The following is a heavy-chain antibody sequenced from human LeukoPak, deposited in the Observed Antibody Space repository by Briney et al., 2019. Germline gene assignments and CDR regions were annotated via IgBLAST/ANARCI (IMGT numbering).Heavy chain of an antibody. CDR3: ARKSSKTFFD. D-gene: IGHD3-3*01. CDR1: GYFFPDYY. J-gene: IGHJ4*02. V-gene: IGHV1-2*02. CDR2: INPNTGGT. Sequence: ASVKVSCKASGYFFPDYYIHWLRQAPEQGLQWMGRINPNTGGTDYAQIFQGRVTMTRDTSISTVYMELSSLRPDDTAFFYCARKSSKTFFDWGQGTLVTVSS.